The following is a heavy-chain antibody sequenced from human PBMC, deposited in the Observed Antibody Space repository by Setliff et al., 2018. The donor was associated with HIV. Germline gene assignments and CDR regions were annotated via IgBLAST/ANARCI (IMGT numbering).Heavy chain of an antibody. CDR2: ISSSSSYI. CDR3: ARYRAAAVTWYFDL. Sequence: GSLRLSCAASGFTFSSYSMTWVRQAPGKGLEWVSSISSSSSYIYYADSVKGRFTISRDNAKNSLYLQMNSLRAEDTAVYYRARYRAAAVTWYFDLWGRGTRVTVSS. V-gene: IGHV3-21*01. J-gene: IGHJ2*01. D-gene: IGHD6-13*01. CDR1: GFTFSSYS.